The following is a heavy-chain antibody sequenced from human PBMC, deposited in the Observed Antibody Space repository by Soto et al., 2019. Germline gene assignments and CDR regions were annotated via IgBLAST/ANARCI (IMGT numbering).Heavy chain of an antibody. D-gene: IGHD3-10*01. J-gene: IGHJ6*02. Sequence: QVQLVQSGAEVKKPGASVKVSCKASGYTFTGYYMHWVRQAPGQGLEWMGWINPNSGSTNYAQKFQGRVTMTRDTSISTAYMELSRLRSDDTAVYYCARDFPSGDYGMDVWGQGTTVTVSS. V-gene: IGHV1-2*02. CDR3: ARDFPSGDYGMDV. CDR1: GYTFTGYY. CDR2: INPNSGST.